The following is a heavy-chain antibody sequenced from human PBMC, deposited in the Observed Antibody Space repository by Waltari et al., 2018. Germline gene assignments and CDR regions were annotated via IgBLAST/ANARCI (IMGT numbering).Heavy chain of an antibody. CDR1: GASIRNSY. Sequence: LHESGPGEVKPSETLSLTCVVPGASIRNSYWAWVRQTPGKGLQWIGSVLYSEPVTFYNPSLRSRVAISADTSRNEVSLTLTSVTAADTAIYFCARSISVTDYGMDVWGQGTNVTVSS. J-gene: IGHJ6*02. CDR2: VLYSEPVT. V-gene: IGHV4-39*01. CDR3: ARSISVTDYGMDV. D-gene: IGHD2-21*02.